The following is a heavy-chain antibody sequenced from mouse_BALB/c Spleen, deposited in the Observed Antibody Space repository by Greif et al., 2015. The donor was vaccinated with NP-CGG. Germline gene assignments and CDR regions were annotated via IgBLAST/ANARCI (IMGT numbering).Heavy chain of an antibody. CDR2: IDTSDSYT. J-gene: IGHJ2*01. Sequence: VQLQQSGAELVMPGASVKMSCKASGYTFTDYWMHWVKQRPGQGLEWMGAIDTSDSYTSYNQKFKGKATLTVDESSSTAYMQLSSLTSEDSAVYYCARRENFDYWGQGTTLTVSS. CDR1: GYTFTDYW. CDR3: ARRENFDY. V-gene: IGHV1-69*01.